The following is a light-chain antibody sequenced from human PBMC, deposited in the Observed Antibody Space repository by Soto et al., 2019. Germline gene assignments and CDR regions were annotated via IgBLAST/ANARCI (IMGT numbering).Light chain of an antibody. V-gene: IGKV3-20*01. CDR3: QQYGSSFT. J-gene: IGKJ3*01. Sequence: EMVLTQSPGTLSLSPGERATLSCRASQSVGASYLAWYQQKPGQAPRLLINGASSRATGIPDRFSGSGSGTDFTLTISRLEPEDFAVYYCQQYGSSFTFGPGTKVDIK. CDR1: QSVGASY. CDR2: GAS.